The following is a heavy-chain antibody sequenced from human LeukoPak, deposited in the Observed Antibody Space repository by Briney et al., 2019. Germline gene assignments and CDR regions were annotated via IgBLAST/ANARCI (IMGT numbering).Heavy chain of an antibody. CDR2: KNPNSGNT. V-gene: IGHV1-8*03. D-gene: IGHD6-19*01. CDR1: GYTFTGYY. CDR3: AREGAVADLDY. Sequence: ASVKVSCKASGYTFTGYYMHWVRQAPGQGLEWMGWKNPNSGNTGYAQKFQGRVTITRNTSISTAYMELSSLRSEDTAVYYCAREGAVADLDYWGQGTLVTVSS. J-gene: IGHJ4*02.